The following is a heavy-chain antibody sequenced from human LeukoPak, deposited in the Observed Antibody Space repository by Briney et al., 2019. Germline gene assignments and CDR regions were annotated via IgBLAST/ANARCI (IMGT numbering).Heavy chain of an antibody. CDR2: IYTSGST. Sequence: PSETLSLTCTVSGGSISSGSYYWSWIRQPAGKGLEWIGRIYTSGSTNYNPSLKSRVTISVDTSKNQFSLKLSSVTAADTAVYYCARGSVVRGICDYWGQGTLVTVSS. V-gene: IGHV4-61*02. CDR3: ARGSVVRGICDY. J-gene: IGHJ4*02. CDR1: GGSISSGSYY. D-gene: IGHD3-10*01.